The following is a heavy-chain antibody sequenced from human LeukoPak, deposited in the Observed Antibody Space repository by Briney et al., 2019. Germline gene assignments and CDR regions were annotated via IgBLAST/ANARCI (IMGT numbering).Heavy chain of an antibody. CDR3: ARQGRVVTAPDY. V-gene: IGHV4-39*01. CDR2: IFSSGST. Sequence: PSETLSLTCSVSGGSIRNSNYFWAWIRQPPGRGLEWIANIFSSGSTSYNPSLKSRVTISVDTSKNQFSLKLSSVTAADTAVYLCARQGRVVTAPDYWGQGTLVTVSS. J-gene: IGHJ4*02. D-gene: IGHD2-21*02. CDR1: GGSIRNSNYF.